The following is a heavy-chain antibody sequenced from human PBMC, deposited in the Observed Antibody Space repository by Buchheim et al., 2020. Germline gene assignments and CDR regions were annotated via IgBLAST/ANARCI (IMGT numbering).Heavy chain of an antibody. J-gene: IGHJ4*02. CDR1: GFSLSTSGMC. V-gene: IGHV2-70*15. Sequence: QVTLRESGPALVKPTQTLTLTCTFSGFSLSTSGMCVSWIRQPPGKALEWLARIDWDDDKYYSTSLKTRLTISKDTSNNQVVLTMTNMDPVDTATYYCSRIRSGTAMVYYFDYWGQGTL. CDR2: IDWDDDK. CDR3: SRIRSGTAMVYYFDY. D-gene: IGHD5-18*01.